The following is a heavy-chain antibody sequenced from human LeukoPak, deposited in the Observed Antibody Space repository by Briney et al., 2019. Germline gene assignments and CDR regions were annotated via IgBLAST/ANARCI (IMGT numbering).Heavy chain of an antibody. Sequence: RGSLRLSCAASGFTPADYGMSWVRPTPGKRVEWVSGINWNGGSTSYAGFVEGRFTLSRGHAKNSLYLQMGRLKAEDPALYYFARRSYYYDSSGLPRGAFDIWGQGTMVTVSS. D-gene: IGHD3-22*01. V-gene: IGHV3-20*04. CDR2: INWNGGST. J-gene: IGHJ3*02. CDR3: ARRSYYYDSSGLPRGAFDI. CDR1: GFTPADYG.